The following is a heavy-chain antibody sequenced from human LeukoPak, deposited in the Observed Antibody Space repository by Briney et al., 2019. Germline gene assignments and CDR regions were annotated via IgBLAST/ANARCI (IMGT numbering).Heavy chain of an antibody. J-gene: IGHJ4*02. D-gene: IGHD3-16*01. CDR3: VNDLARRGGY. CDR1: GIIFSDYW. CDR2: IKHDSSEK. V-gene: IGHV3-7*01. Sequence: GGSLRLSCAVSGIIFSDYWMSWVRQAPGKGLEWVANIKHDSSEKYYVDSVKGRFTISRDNAKNSLYLQMNSLRAEDTAVYYCVNDLARRGGYWGQGTLVTVST.